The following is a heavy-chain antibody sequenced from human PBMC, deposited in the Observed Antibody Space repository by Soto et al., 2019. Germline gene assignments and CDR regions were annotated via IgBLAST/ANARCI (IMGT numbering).Heavy chain of an antibody. CDR3: AKDLARFYYGMDV. CDR2: ISGSGGST. CDR1: GFTFSSYA. V-gene: IGHV3-23*01. J-gene: IGHJ6*02. Sequence: PVGSLGLSCAASGFTFSSYAMSWVRQAPGKGLEWVSAISGSGGSTYYADSVKGRFTISRDNSKNTLYLQMNSLRAEDTAVYYCAKDLARFYYGMDVWGQGTTVTVSS. D-gene: IGHD3-16*01.